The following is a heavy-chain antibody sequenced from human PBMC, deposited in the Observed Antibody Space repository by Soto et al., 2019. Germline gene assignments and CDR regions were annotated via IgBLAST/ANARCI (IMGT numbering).Heavy chain of an antibody. D-gene: IGHD6-19*01. CDR3: ARHGSAWDY. V-gene: IGHV1-3*05. CDR1: GYTFTSYA. Sequence: QVQLVQSGAEEKKPGASVKVSCKASGYTFTSYAMHLVRQAPGQRLEWMGWINAGNGNTKYSPKFQGSVTITRDTSASTAYMELSSLRSEDTAVYYCARHGSAWDYWGQGTLVTVSS. CDR2: INAGNGNT. J-gene: IGHJ4*02.